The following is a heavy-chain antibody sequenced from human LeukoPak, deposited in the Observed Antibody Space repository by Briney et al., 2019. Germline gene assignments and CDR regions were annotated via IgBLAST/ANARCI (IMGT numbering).Heavy chain of an antibody. Sequence: SETLSLTCTVSGYSISSGYYWGWIRQSARKGLEWIGRFYISGSTDYNPALKSRVTISVDTSKNQISLNLTSVTAADTAIYYCSGVAVAAFRHPGLFESWGQGTQVAVSS. CDR2: FYISGST. V-gene: IGHV4-38-2*02. CDR1: GYSISSGYY. D-gene: IGHD2-15*01. J-gene: IGHJ4*02. CDR3: SGVAVAAFRHPGLFES.